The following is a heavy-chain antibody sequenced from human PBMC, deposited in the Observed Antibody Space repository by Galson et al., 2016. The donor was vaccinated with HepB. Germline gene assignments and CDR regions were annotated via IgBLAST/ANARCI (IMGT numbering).Heavy chain of an antibody. J-gene: IGHJ6*02. CDR1: GFTFSSYE. CDR2: ISSSGSTI. V-gene: IGHV3-48*03. Sequence: SLRLSCAASGFTFSSYEMNWVRQAPGKGLEWVSYISSSGSTIYYADSVKGRFTISRDNAKNTLYLQMNYLRAEDTAVYYCARRDAAPDVWGQGTTVTVSS. D-gene: IGHD6-25*01. CDR3: ARRDAAPDV.